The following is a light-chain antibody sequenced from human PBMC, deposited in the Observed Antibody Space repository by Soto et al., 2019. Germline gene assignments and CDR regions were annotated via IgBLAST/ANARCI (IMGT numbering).Light chain of an antibody. CDR1: SSDVGSYNL. V-gene: IGLV2-23*01. CDR2: EGS. Sequence: QSALTQPASVSGSPGQSITISCTGTSSDVGSYNLVSWYQQHPGKAPKLMIYEGSKRPPGVSNRFSGSKSGNTACLTISGLQAEDEADYYCCSYAGSSTWVFGGGTKLTVL. CDR3: CSYAGSSTWV. J-gene: IGLJ3*02.